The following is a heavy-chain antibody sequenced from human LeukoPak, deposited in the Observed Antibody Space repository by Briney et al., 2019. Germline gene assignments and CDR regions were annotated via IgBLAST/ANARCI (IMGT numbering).Heavy chain of an antibody. CDR1: GGSISSYY. CDR3: ARLSTRYGMDV. Sequence: PSETLSLTCTVSGGSISSYYWSWIRQPPGKGLEWIGYIYYSGSTNYNPSLKSRVTISVDTSKNQFSLKLSSVTAADTAVYYCARLSTRYGMDVWGQGTTVTVSS. CDR2: IYYSGST. V-gene: IGHV4-59*01. D-gene: IGHD2-2*01. J-gene: IGHJ6*02.